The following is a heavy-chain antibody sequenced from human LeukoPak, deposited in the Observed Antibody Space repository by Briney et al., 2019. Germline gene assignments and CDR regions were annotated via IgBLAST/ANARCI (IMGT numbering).Heavy chain of an antibody. Sequence: GGSLRLSCAASGFTFSSYGMHWVRQAPGKGLEWVAVIWYDGSNKYYADSVKGRFTISRDNSKNTLYLQMNSLRAEDTAVYYCARVRTSKRGYSYGLPDYWGQGTLVTVSS. V-gene: IGHV3-33*01. J-gene: IGHJ4*02. CDR2: IWYDGSNK. CDR1: GFTFSSYG. D-gene: IGHD5-18*01. CDR3: ARVRTSKRGYSYGLPDY.